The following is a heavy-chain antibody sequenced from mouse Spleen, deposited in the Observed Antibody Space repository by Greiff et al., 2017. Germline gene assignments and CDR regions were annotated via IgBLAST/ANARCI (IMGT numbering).Heavy chain of an antibody. D-gene: IGHD2-3*01. CDR1: GFTFSSYA. V-gene: IGHV5-9-1*01. Sequence: EVMLVESGGGLAKPGGSLKLSCAASGFTFSSYAMSWVRQTPEKRLEWVATISSGGSYTYYPDSVKGRFTISRDNAKNTLYLQMSSLRSEDTAMYYCARHDGYFDYWGQGTTLTVSS. J-gene: IGHJ2*01. CDR3: ARHDGYFDY. CDR2: ISSGGSYT.